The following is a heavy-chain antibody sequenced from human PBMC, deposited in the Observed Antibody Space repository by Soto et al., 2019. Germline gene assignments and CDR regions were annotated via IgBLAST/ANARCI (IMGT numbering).Heavy chain of an antibody. CDR2: IYYSGST. V-gene: IGHV4-59*01. J-gene: IGHJ4*02. Sequence: SETLSLTCTVSGGSISSYYWSWIRQPPGKGLEWIGYIYYSGSTNYNPSLKSRVTISVDTSKNQFSLKLSSVTAADTAVYYCAREGGSGRDYYFDYWGQGTLVTVSS. CDR3: AREGGSGRDYYFDY. D-gene: IGHD3-10*01. CDR1: GGSISSYY.